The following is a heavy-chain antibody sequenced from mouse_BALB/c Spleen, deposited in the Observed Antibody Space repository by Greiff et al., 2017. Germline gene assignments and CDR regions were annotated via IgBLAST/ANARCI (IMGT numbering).Heavy chain of an antibody. D-gene: IGHD4-1*01. CDR3: ASTGKGYAMDY. J-gene: IGHJ4*01. Sequence: EVKLQESGGGLVQPGGSLRLSCATSGFTFTDYYMSWVRQPPGKALEWLGFIRNKANGYTTEYSASVKGRFTISRDNSQSILYLQMNTLRAEDSATYYCASTGKGYAMDYWGQGTSVTVSS. CDR1: GFTFTDYY. CDR2: IRNKANGYTT. V-gene: IGHV7-3*02.